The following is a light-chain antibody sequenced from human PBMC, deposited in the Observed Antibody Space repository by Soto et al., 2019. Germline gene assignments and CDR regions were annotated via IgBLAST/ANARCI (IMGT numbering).Light chain of an antibody. CDR1: QSIGGW. CDR2: EAS. CDR3: QQYNSYPWT. J-gene: IGKJ1*01. V-gene: IGKV1-5*03. Sequence: DIQMTQSPSTLSASVGDRVTITCRASQSIGGWLAWYQQKPGKAPKLLIYEASGLQSGVPSRFSGSGSGTELTLTISSLEPDDLATYYCQQYNSYPWTFGQGTKVEIK.